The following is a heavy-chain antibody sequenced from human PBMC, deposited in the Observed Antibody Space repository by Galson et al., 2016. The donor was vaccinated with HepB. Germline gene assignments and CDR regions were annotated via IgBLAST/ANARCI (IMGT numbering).Heavy chain of an antibody. D-gene: IGHD4-11*01. V-gene: IGHV1-69*06. CDR2: IMPIFGST. J-gene: IGHJ6*02. Sequence: SVKVSCKASGGSFTTYAMNWVRQAPGQGLEWMGRIMPIFGSTKYAQKFQGRVTITADTSTSTAYMKLSSLRSDDTAVYYCARDRDYNLERDHYDAMDVWGQGTTVSVSS. CDR3: ARDRDYNLERDHYDAMDV. CDR1: GGSFTTYA.